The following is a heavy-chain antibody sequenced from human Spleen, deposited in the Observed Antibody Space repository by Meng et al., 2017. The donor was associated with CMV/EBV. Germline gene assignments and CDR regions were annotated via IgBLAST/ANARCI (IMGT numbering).Heavy chain of an antibody. Sequence: GESLKISCAASGFTFSSYSMNWVRQAPGKGLEWVSSITTSGDYIYYADSVKGRFTISRDNAKNSLYLQMNSLRAEDTAVYYCARIYSSSWYWFDPWGQGTLVTVSS. CDR2: ITTSGDYI. V-gene: IGHV3-21*01. D-gene: IGHD6-13*01. J-gene: IGHJ5*02. CDR3: ARIYSSSWYWFDP. CDR1: GFTFSSYS.